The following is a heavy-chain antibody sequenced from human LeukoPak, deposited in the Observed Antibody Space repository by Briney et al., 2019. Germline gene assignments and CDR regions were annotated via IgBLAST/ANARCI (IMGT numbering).Heavy chain of an antibody. D-gene: IGHD5-18*01. CDR1: GFTFSSYA. V-gene: IGHV3-30-3*01. Sequence: GGSLRLSCAASGFTFSSYAMHWVRQAPGKGLEWVAVISYDGSNKYYADSVKGRFTISRDNSKNTLYLQMNSLRAEDTAVYYCARGLGYSYGQPWDYWGQGTQVTVSS. CDR3: ARGLGYSYGQPWDY. CDR2: ISYDGSNK. J-gene: IGHJ4*02.